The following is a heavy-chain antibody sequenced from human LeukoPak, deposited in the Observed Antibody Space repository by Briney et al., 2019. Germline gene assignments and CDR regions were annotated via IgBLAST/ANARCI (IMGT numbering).Heavy chain of an antibody. D-gene: IGHD3-22*01. CDR3: ARGYYDSSGYYYGRYYFDY. CDR2: TYHSGST. J-gene: IGHJ4*02. V-gene: IGHV4-39*01. CDR1: GGSISSSTYY. Sequence: SETLSLTCTVSGGSISSSTYYWGWIRQPPGKGLEWIGSTYHSGSTYYNPPLKSRATISVDTSNKQFSLKLSSVTAADTAVYYCARGYYDSSGYYYGRYYFDYWGQGTLVTASS.